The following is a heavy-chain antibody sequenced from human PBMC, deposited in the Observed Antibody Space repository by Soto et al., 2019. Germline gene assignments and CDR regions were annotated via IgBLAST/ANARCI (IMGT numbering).Heavy chain of an antibody. D-gene: IGHD2-2*02. Sequence: ASVKVSCKASGYTFTSYCISWVRQAPGQGLEWMGWISAYNGNTNYAQKLQGRVTMTTDTSTSTAYMELRSLRSDDTAVYYCAREDCSSTSCYTAPDYWGQGTLVTVSS. V-gene: IGHV1-18*01. CDR1: GYTFTSYC. CDR3: AREDCSSTSCYTAPDY. CDR2: ISAYNGNT. J-gene: IGHJ4*02.